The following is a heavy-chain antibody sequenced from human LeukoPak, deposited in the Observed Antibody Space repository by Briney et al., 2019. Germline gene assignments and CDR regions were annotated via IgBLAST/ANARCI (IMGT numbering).Heavy chain of an antibody. Sequence: GGSLRLSCVASGFTFYSYNMNWVRQAPGEGLEWVSSISNSSSYIYYADSVKGRFTISRDNAKNSLYLQMNSLRAEDTAVYYCARRGQYCSSTSCYAPDFWGQGTLVTVSS. D-gene: IGHD2-2*01. CDR3: ARRGQYCSSTSCYAPDF. J-gene: IGHJ4*02. V-gene: IGHV3-21*01. CDR2: ISNSSSYI. CDR1: GFTFYSYN.